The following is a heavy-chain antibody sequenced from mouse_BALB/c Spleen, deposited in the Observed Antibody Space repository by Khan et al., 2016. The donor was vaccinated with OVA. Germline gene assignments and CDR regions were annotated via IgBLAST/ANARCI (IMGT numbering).Heavy chain of an antibody. J-gene: IGHJ1*01. D-gene: IGHD2-3*01. CDR2: IAPVNGNT. V-gene: IGHV14-3*02. CDR1: GFNIKDTY. CDR3: AHPSYDPRNFDV. Sequence: VQLKESGAQLVKPGASVKLSYTASGFNIKDTYMHWVKERPEQGLEWVGRIAPVNGNTKYDPKFQGKATITADTSSNTFYMQHSSLTSEDTAVYCCAHPSYDPRNFDVWGAGTTVTVSS.